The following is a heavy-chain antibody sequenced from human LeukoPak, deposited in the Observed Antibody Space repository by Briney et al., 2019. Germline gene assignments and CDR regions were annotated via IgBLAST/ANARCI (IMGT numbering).Heavy chain of an antibody. Sequence: GRSLRLSCAASGFTFSSYGMQWVRQAPGRGREGVAVIWYDGSNKYYADSVKGRFTISRDNSKNTLYLQMNSLRAEDTAVYCCAGSRPFGSSLGVYYYYGMDVWGKGTTVAVSS. J-gene: IGHJ6*04. CDR3: AGSRPFGSSLGVYYYYGMDV. V-gene: IGHV3-33*01. CDR1: GFTFSSYG. CDR2: IWYDGSNK. D-gene: IGHD6-13*01.